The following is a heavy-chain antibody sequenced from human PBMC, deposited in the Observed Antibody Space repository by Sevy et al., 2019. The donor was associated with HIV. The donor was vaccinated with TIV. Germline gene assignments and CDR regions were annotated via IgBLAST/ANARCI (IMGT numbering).Heavy chain of an antibody. V-gene: IGHV1-18*01. CDR3: ARADIVVVAAEPGYFDY. Sequence: ASVKVSCKASGYTFTSYGISWVRQAPGQGLEWMGWISAYNGNTNYAQKLQGRVTMTTDTSTSTAYMELRSLRSDDTAVYYCARADIVVVAAEPGYFDYWGQGTLVTVSS. J-gene: IGHJ4*02. CDR1: GYTFTSYG. D-gene: IGHD2-15*01. CDR2: ISAYNGNT.